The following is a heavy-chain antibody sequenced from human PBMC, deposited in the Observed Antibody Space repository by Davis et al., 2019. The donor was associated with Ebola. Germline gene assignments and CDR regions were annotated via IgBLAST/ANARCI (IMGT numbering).Heavy chain of an antibody. CDR2: IYPGDSDT. CDR3: AREGSYDSSGYYVGVNY. J-gene: IGHJ4*02. D-gene: IGHD3-22*01. Sequence: GESLKISCQGSGYSFTCYWIGWVRQMPVKGLEWMGIIYPGDSDTRYSPSFQGQVTISADKSISTAYLQWSSLKASDTAMYYCAREGSYDSSGYYVGVNYWGQGTLVTVSS. CDR1: GYSFTCYW. V-gene: IGHV5-51*01.